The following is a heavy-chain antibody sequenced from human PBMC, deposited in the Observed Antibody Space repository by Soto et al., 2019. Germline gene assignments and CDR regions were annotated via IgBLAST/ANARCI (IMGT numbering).Heavy chain of an antibody. CDR3: AKCLQVNWNYDAFHI. V-gene: IGHV3-23*01. J-gene: IGHJ3*02. D-gene: IGHD1-7*01. CDR1: GFTFSRYV. Sequence: GGSLRLSCAASGFTFSRYVMNWVRQSPGKGLELVSSISGGTTYYADSVKGRLTISRDTSRNTLYLQMNSLRAEDTALYYCAKCLQVNWNYDAFHIWGQGTMVTVSS. CDR2: ISGGTT.